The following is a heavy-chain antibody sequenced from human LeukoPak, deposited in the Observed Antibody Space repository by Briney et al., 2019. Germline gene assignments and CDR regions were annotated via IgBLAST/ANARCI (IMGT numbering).Heavy chain of an antibody. CDR1: GGTFSSST. CDR2: IIPILGIA. J-gene: IGHJ4*02. V-gene: IGHV1-69*02. Sequence: SVKVSCKASGGTFSSSTISWVRQAPGQGLEWMGRIIPILGIANYAQKFQGRVTITADKSTSTAYMGLSSLRSEDTAVYYCATTGDMVRGVFDYWGQGTLVTVSS. CDR3: ATTGDMVRGVFDY. D-gene: IGHD3-10*01.